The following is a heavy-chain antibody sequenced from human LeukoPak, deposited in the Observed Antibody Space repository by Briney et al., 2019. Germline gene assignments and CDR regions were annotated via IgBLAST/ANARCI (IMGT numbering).Heavy chain of an antibody. Sequence: ASVKVSCKASGYTFTGYFLHWVRRAPGQGFEWMGWINLNSGGTYYTQRFQGRVTMTRDTSISTAYMELSSLRSDDTAVYYCARAQSLTAPAGTFANSWGQGTLVTVSS. J-gene: IGHJ4*02. V-gene: IGHV1-2*02. CDR1: GYTFTGYF. D-gene: IGHD6-13*01. CDR2: INLNSGGT. CDR3: ARAQSLTAPAGTFANS.